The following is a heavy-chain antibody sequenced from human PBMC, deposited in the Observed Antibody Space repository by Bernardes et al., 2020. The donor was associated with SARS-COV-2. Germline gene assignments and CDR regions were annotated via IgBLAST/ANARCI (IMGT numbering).Heavy chain of an antibody. CDR3: ARSAVTGTHLFDY. Sequence: SVTVSCKASGYTFTSYGISWVRQAPGQGLEWMGWISAYNGNTNYAQKLQDRVTMTTDTSTSTAHMELRSLRSDDTAVYYCARSAVTGTHLFDYWGQGTLVTVSS. CDR2: ISAYNGNT. D-gene: IGHD6-19*01. V-gene: IGHV1-18*01. J-gene: IGHJ4*02. CDR1: GYTFTSYG.